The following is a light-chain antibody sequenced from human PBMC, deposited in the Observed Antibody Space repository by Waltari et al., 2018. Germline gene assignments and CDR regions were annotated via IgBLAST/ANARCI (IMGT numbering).Light chain of an antibody. Sequence: SYVVTQSPSVSVAPGETARITCGGDNIGSKSVHWYQQRPGQAPVRVISYDSDRPSGIPERCSGSNSGNTATLTISWVEAEDEADYYCLEWHSTIDHQGVFGGGTKLTVL. V-gene: IGLV3-21*04. CDR2: YDS. CDR1: NIGSKS. J-gene: IGLJ2*01. CDR3: LEWHSTIDHQGV.